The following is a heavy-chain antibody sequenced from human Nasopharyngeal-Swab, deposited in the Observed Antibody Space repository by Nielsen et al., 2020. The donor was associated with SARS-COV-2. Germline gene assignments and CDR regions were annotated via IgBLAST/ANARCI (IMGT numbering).Heavy chain of an antibody. V-gene: IGHV3-20*01. Sequence: GESLKISCAASGFTFDDYGMSWVRQARGKGLEWVSGINWNGGSTGYADSVKGRFTISRDNAKNSLYLQMNSLRAEDTALYHCAREYYDGGFDPWGQGTLVTVSS. CDR1: GFTFDDYG. D-gene: IGHD3-3*01. CDR2: INWNGGST. J-gene: IGHJ5*02. CDR3: AREYYDGGFDP.